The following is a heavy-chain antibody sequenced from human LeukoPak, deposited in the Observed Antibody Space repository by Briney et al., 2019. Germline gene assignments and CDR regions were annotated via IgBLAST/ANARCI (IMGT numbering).Heavy chain of an antibody. D-gene: IGHD2-15*01. CDR1: GFTFSSYA. J-gene: IGHJ6*02. CDR2: ISGSGGST. Sequence: PGGSLRLSRAASGFTFSSYAMSWVRQAPGKGLEWVSAISGSGGSTYYADSVKGRFTISRDNSKNTLYLQMNSLRAEDTAVYYCAKGVGYEGYYYYGMDVWGQGTTVTVSS. CDR3: AKGVGYEGYYYYGMDV. V-gene: IGHV3-23*01.